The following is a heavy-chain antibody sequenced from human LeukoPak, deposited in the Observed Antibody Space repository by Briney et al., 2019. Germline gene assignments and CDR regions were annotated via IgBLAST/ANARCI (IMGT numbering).Heavy chain of an antibody. CDR1: SGSISTYY. V-gene: IGHV4-59*01. Sequence: SETLSLTCTVSSGSISTYYWSWIRQPPGKGLGWIGYIYYSGNTNYNPSLKSRVTISVDTSKNQFSLKLSSVTAAGTAVYYCARERIAAAGRSYWVVDPWGQGTLVTVSS. CDR2: IYYSGNT. J-gene: IGHJ5*02. CDR3: ARERIAAAGRSYWVVDP. D-gene: IGHD6-13*01.